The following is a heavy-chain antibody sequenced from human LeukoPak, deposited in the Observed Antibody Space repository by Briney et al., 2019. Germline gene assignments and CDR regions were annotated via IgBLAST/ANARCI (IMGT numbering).Heavy chain of an antibody. CDR3: ATGRWYGEFAGSGFDD. Sequence: GGSLRLSCFGSGFTFSNYWMTWLRQAPGEGLEWVANIKEDGSVVYYEDSVRGRFTISRDNAKNSLYLQMNSLRGEDTAVYYCATGRWYGEFAGSGFDDWGQGILVTVSS. CDR1: GFTFSNYW. J-gene: IGHJ4*02. D-gene: IGHD3-10*01. V-gene: IGHV3-7*01. CDR2: IKEDGSVV.